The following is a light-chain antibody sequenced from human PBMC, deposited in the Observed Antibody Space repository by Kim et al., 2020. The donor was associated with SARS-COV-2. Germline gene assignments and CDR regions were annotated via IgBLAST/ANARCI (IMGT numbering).Light chain of an antibody. J-gene: IGKJ2*01. CDR2: KAS. Sequence: DIHMTQSPSTLSASVGDRVSITCRASQSVNKWLAWYQQKPGTAPKLLIYKASSLNTAVPSRFSGSGSGTEFTLTISSLQPDDFATFYCQQYSSDLYTFGLGTKLDI. CDR1: QSVNKW. CDR3: QQYSSDLYT. V-gene: IGKV1-5*03.